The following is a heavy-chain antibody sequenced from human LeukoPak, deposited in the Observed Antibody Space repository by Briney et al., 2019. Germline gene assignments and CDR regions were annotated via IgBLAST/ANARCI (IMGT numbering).Heavy chain of an antibody. CDR2: IKKDGSEE. V-gene: IGHV3-7*01. CDR3: ASSPHNMVRDLQFYYYGMDV. J-gene: IGHJ6*02. D-gene: IGHD3-10*01. CDR1: GFTFSSYW. Sequence: PGGSLRLSCAASGFTFSSYWMSWVRQAPGKGLEWVANIKKDGSEEYYVDSVKGRFTITRDNAKNSLYLQMNSLRVEDTAVYYCASSPHNMVRDLQFYYYGMDVWGQGTTVTVSS.